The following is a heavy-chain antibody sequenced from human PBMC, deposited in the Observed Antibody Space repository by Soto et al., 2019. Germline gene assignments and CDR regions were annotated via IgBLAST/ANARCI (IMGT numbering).Heavy chain of an antibody. CDR3: VRDGTKTLRDWFEP. V-gene: IGHV4-4*07. D-gene: IGHD1-1*01. CDR1: VASISGFY. CDR2: IYATGTT. J-gene: IGHJ5*02. Sequence: PSETLSLTCTFSVASISGFYWSCIRNSAGKGLEWIGRIYATGTTDYNPSLKSRVMMSVDTSKKQFSLKLRSVTAADTAVYYCVRDGTKTLRDWFEPWGQGSSDIVSS.